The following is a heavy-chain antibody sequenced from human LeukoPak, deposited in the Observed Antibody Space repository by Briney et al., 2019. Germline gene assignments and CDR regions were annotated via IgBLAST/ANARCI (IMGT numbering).Heavy chain of an antibody. J-gene: IGHJ6*03. D-gene: IGHD3-10*01. Sequence: GASVKVSCKASGYTFTSYGISCVRQAPGQGLEWMGWISAYNGNTNYAQKLQGRVTMTTDTSTSTAYMELRSLRSDDTAVYYCARDGSGSYYNVGYMDVWGKGTTVTVSS. V-gene: IGHV1-18*01. CDR1: GYTFTSYG. CDR3: ARDGSGSYYNVGYMDV. CDR2: ISAYNGNT.